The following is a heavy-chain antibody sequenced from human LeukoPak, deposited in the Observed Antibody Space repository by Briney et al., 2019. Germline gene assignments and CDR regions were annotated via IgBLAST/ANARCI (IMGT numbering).Heavy chain of an antibody. D-gene: IGHD6-13*01. J-gene: IGHJ4*02. CDR1: GGSISSGDYH. Sequence: SETLSLTCTVSGGSISSGDYHWSWTRQPPGKGLEWIGYISYSGSTYYNPSLKSRVTISVDTSRTQFSLKLSSVTAADTAVYYCARSEAGTLDYWGQGTLVTVSS. CDR2: ISYSGST. V-gene: IGHV4-30-4*02. CDR3: ARSEAGTLDY.